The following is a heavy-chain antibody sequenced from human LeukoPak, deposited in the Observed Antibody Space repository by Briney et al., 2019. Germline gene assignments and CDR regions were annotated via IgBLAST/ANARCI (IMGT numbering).Heavy chain of an antibody. CDR3: ARAPKYCSGGSWYLSY. CDR1: GFTFSSYW. J-gene: IGHJ4*02. Sequence: GGSLRLSCAASGFTFSSYWMSWVRQAPGKGLEWVANIKQDGSEKYYVDSVKGRFTISRDNAKNSLYLQMNSLGAEDTAVYYCARAPKYCSGGSWYLSYWGQGTLVTVSS. D-gene: IGHD2-15*01. CDR2: IKQDGSEK. V-gene: IGHV3-7*01.